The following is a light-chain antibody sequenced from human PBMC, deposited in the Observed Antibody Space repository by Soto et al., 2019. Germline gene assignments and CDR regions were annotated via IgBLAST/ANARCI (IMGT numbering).Light chain of an antibody. CDR2: GAS. J-gene: IGKJ1*01. Sequence: EIVLTQSPGTLSLSPGERVTLSCRASQSISSNYLAWYQQKPGQAPRLLIYGASNRAAGIPDRFSGSGSETDFTLTIRRLEPEDFAVYSCQQYHNSPRTFGQGTKVDIK. V-gene: IGKV3-20*01. CDR1: QSISSNY. CDR3: QQYHNSPRT.